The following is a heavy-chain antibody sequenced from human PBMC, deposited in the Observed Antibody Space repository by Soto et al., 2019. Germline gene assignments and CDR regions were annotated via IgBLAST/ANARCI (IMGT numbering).Heavy chain of an antibody. Sequence: GSLRLSCAASGFIFSSHWMSWVRQAPGKGLEWVANIKEDGSEKYYVDSLKGRFTISRDNAKNTLYLQMNGLRADDTAVYYCARYDYNNYSFGYWGLGALVTVSS. CDR2: IKEDGSEK. J-gene: IGHJ4*02. CDR1: GFIFSSHW. CDR3: ARYDYNNYSFGY. V-gene: IGHV3-7*03. D-gene: IGHD4-4*01.